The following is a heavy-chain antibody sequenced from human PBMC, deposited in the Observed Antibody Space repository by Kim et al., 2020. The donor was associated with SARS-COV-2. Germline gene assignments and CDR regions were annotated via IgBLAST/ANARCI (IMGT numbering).Heavy chain of an antibody. D-gene: IGHD3-10*01. Sequence: GGSLRLSCAASGFTFSSYGMHWVRQAPGKGLEWVAVISYDGSNKYYADSVKGRFTISRDNSKNTLYLQMNSLRAEDTAVYYCAKAGGLLWFGELLYRYYYGMDVWGKGTTVTVSS. CDR3: AKAGGLLWFGELLYRYYYGMDV. CDR1: GFTFSSYG. V-gene: IGHV3-30*18. CDR2: ISYDGSNK. J-gene: IGHJ6*04.